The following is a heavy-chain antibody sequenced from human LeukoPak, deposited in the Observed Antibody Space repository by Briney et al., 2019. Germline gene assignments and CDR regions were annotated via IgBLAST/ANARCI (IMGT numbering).Heavy chain of an antibody. CDR1: GFTFDDYA. CDR2: ISWNSGRI. J-gene: IGHJ4*02. D-gene: IGHD1-26*01. Sequence: PGGSLRLSCAASGFTFDDYAMHWVRQAPGKGLEWVSGISWNSGRIDCADSVKGRFTISRDNAKNSLYLQMNSLRAEDMALYYCAKGSLVGALDYWGQGTLVTVSS. V-gene: IGHV3-9*03. CDR3: AKGSLVGALDY.